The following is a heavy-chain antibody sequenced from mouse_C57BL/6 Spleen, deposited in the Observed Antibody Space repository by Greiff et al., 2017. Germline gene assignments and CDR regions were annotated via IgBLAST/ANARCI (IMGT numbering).Heavy chain of an antibody. CDR2: IDPENGDT. CDR3: TTGSSRYFDV. CDR1: GFNIKDDY. V-gene: IGHV14-4*01. J-gene: IGHJ1*03. D-gene: IGHD1-1*01. Sequence: EVKVVESGAELVRPGASVKLSCTASGFNIKDDYMHWVKQRPEQGLEWIGWIDPENGDTEYASKFQGKATITADTSSNTAYLQLSSLTSEDTAVYYCTTGSSRYFDVWGTGTTVTVSS.